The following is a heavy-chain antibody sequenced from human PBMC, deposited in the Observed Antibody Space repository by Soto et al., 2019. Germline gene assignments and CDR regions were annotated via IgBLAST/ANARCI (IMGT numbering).Heavy chain of an antibody. D-gene: IGHD6-6*01. CDR2: TYFRCKWYD. V-gene: IGHV6-1*01. CDR1: GDSVSSNSAA. Sequence: PSQTLSLTCAISGDSVSSNSAAWNWIRQSPSRGLEWLGRTYFRCKWYDHYAPSVEGRITINPDTSNNLFSLKLNSVTPEDTAIYYCAREEGQLGGFDYWGQGILVTVSS. CDR3: AREEGQLGGFDY. J-gene: IGHJ4*02.